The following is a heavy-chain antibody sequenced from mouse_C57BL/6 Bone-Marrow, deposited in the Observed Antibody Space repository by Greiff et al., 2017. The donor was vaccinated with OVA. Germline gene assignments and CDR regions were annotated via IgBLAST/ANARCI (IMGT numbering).Heavy chain of an antibody. CDR3: ARGTGTETWDFDY. CDR2: INPSTGGT. V-gene: IGHV1-42*01. J-gene: IGHJ2*01. D-gene: IGHD4-1*01. Sequence: VQLKESGPELVKPGASVKISCKASGYSFTGYYMNWVKQSPEKSLEWIGEINPSTGGTTYNQKFKAKATLTVDKSSSTAYMQLKSLTSGDSAVYYCARGTGTETWDFDYWGQGTTLTVSS. CDR1: GYSFTGYY.